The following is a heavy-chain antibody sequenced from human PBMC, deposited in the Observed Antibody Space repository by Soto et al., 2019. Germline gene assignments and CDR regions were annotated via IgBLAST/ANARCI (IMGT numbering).Heavy chain of an antibody. CDR2: INTGNGNL. V-gene: IGHV1-3*04. J-gene: IGHJ4*02. CDR1: GYTFTNNV. CDR3: AREETDGYTRFDY. D-gene: IGHD5-18*01. Sequence: QVQLVQSGAEVKKPGASVRVSCKASGYTFTNNVIHWMCQAPGQGLEWMGWINTGNGNLKYSQKFRGRVTITMDTSASTAYMELSSLSSEDTAVFYCAREETDGYTRFDYWGQGTLVTVSS.